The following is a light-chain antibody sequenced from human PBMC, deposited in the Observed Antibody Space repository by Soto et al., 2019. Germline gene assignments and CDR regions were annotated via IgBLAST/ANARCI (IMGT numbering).Light chain of an antibody. J-gene: IGLJ2*01. CDR3: AAWDDSLVV. CDR1: SSNIGSAY. V-gene: IGLV1-47*01. Sequence: QAVVTQPPSASGTPGQTVTISCSGSSSNIGSAYIYWYQHLPGTAPKLLIYRNNQRPSGVPDRFSASKSGTSASLAISGLRSEDDADYYCAAWDDSLVVFSGGTKLTVL. CDR2: RNN.